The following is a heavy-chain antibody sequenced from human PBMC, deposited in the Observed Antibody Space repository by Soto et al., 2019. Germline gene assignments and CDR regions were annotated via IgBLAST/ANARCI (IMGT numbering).Heavy chain of an antibody. CDR3: ARGYCSSTSCPYGMDV. J-gene: IGHJ6*02. D-gene: IGHD2-2*01. CDR2: INPNSGGT. V-gene: IGHV1-2*02. CDR1: GYTFTGYY. Sequence: GASVKVSCKASGYTFTGYYMHWVRQAPGQGLEWMGWINPNSGGTNYAQKFQGRVTMTRDTSISTAYMELSRLRSDDTAVYYCARGYCSSTSCPYGMDVWGQGTTVTVS.